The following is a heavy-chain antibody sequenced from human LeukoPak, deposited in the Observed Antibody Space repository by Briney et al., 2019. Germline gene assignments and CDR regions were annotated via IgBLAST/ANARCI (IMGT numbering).Heavy chain of an antibody. CDR2: IYYSGST. CDR1: GGSISSGDYY. V-gene: IGHV4-30-4*01. Sequence: PSETLSLTCTVSGGSISSGDYYWSWIRQPPGKGLEWIGYIYYSGSTYYNPSLKSRVTISVDTSKNQFSLKLSSVTAADTAVYYCARVRGYYGSGSYMIDYWGQGTLVTVSS. D-gene: IGHD3-10*01. J-gene: IGHJ4*02. CDR3: ARVRGYYGSGSYMIDY.